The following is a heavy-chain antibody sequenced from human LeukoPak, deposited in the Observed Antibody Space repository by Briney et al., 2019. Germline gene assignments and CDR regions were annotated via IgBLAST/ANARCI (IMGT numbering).Heavy chain of an antibody. CDR1: GVSISDYH. CDR2: FSYSGST. D-gene: IGHD1-26*01. Sequence: SETLSLTCSVSGVSISDYHWIWIRQPPAKRLEWMGYFSYSGSTRYNPSLKSRVTMSVDTSKNQFSLRLNSVAAADTAVYYCARMYSGTSYYFDFWGRGTLVTVSS. J-gene: IGHJ4*02. CDR3: ARMYSGTSYYFDF. V-gene: IGHV4-59*01.